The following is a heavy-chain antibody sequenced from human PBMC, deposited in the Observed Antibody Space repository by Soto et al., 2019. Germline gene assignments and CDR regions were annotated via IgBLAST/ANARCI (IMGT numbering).Heavy chain of an antibody. D-gene: IGHD6-19*01. V-gene: IGHV4-31*03. Sequence: QVQLQESGPGLVKPSQTLSLTCLVSGASVSGDGSYCSWIRQHPGKGLVFIGYIHNSGSTYSNPSLESRVAITIDTSKNQLSLRLHSVTAADTAVYYCARDLGSEQWFFDNWGQGILVTVSS. CDR2: IHNSGST. CDR3: ARDLGSEQWFFDN. J-gene: IGHJ4*02. CDR1: GASVSGDGSY.